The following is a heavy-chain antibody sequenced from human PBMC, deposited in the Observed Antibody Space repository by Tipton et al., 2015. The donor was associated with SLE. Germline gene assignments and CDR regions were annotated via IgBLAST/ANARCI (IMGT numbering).Heavy chain of an antibody. V-gene: IGHV1-46*01. CDR1: GYTVTRYY. CDR3: AREYTVGALFGY. J-gene: IGHJ1*01. Sequence: QLVQSGAEVKKPGASVKVSCKASGYTVTRYYMHWVRQAPGQGLEWMGIINPSDGSTTYARRFQGRVTMTRDTSTNTVYMELSSLRSEDTAVYYCAREYTVGALFGYWGQGTLITVSS. CDR2: INPSDGST. D-gene: IGHD1-26*01.